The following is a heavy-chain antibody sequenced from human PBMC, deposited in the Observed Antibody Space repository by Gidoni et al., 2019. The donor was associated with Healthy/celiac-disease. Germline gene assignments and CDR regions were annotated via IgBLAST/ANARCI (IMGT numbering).Heavy chain of an antibody. J-gene: IGHJ4*02. CDR3: AVAVRQLLWVDFDY. Sequence: EVQLVETGGGLNQPGGSLRLYCAASGFTGSSNYMSWVRQAPGKGLEWVSVIYSGGSTYYADSVKGRFTISRDNSKTTLYLQMNSLRAEDTAVYYCAVAVRQLLWVDFDYWGQGTLVTVSS. D-gene: IGHD2-2*01. V-gene: IGHV3-53*02. CDR2: IYSGGST. CDR1: GFTGSSNY.